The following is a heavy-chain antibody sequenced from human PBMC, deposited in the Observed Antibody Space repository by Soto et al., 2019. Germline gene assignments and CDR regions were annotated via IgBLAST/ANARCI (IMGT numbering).Heavy chain of an antibody. J-gene: IGHJ4*02. CDR3: SRERESASEH. CDR1: GGSISSSTYH. V-gene: IGHV4-39*02. CDR2: IYYTGTT. Sequence: QLQLQESGPGLVKPSETLSLTCTVSGGSISSSTYHWAWIRQPPGKGLEWIASIYYTGTTYYSPSLKSRVTISVDTSKNHFSLMLSSVTAADTAVYYCSRERESASEHWGQGTLVTVSS.